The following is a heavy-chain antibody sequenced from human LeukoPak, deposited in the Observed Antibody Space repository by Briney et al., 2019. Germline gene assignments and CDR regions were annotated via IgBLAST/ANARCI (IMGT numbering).Heavy chain of an antibody. V-gene: IGHV4-4*07. CDR2: IYTSGST. J-gene: IGHJ4*02. CDR3: ARGRIVYDSSGYYYRRNYYFGY. Sequence: PSETLSLTCTVSGGSISSYYWSWIRQPAGKGLEWIGRIYTSGSTNYNPSLKSRVTMSVDTSKNQFSLKLSSVTAADTAVYYCARGRIVYDSSGYYYRRNYYFGYWGQGTLVTVSS. CDR1: GGSISSYY. D-gene: IGHD3-22*01.